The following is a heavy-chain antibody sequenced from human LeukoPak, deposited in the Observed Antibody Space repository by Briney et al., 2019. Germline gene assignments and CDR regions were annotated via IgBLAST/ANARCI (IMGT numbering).Heavy chain of an antibody. D-gene: IGHD2-2*01. CDR3: AKDRGEVPTAIAY. CDR2: ISGGGGST. CDR1: GLTFNKYA. Sequence: GGSLGLSCAASGLTFNKYAMSWVRQAPGKGLEWVSAISGGGGSTYNADSVKGRFTISRDNSKNTLYLQMNSLRAEDTAVYYCAKDRGEVPTAIAYWGQGTLVTVSS. J-gene: IGHJ4*02. V-gene: IGHV3-23*01.